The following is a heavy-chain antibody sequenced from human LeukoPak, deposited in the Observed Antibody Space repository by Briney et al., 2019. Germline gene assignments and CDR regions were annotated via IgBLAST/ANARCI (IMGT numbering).Heavy chain of an antibody. V-gene: IGHV4-39*01. CDR1: GGSISSSSYY. CDR3: ARSAIGSGWYGGGGIQH. CDR2: IYYSGST. Sequence: PSETLSLTCTVSGGSISSSSYYWGWIRQPPGKGLEWIGRIYYSGSTYYNPSLKSRVTISVDTSKNQFSLKLSSVTAADTAVYYCARSAIGSGWYGGGGIQHWGQGTLVTVSS. D-gene: IGHD6-19*01. J-gene: IGHJ1*01.